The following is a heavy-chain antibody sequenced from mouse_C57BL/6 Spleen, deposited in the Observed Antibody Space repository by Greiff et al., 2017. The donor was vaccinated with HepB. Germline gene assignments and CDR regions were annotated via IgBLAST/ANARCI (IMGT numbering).Heavy chain of an antibody. J-gene: IGHJ3*01. D-gene: IGHD2-5*01. Sequence: VQVVESGAELVRPGTSVKMSCKASGYTFTNYWIGWAKQRPGHGLEWIGDIYPGGGYTNYNEKFKGKATLTADKSSSTAYMQFSSLTSEDSAIYYCARSDYYSNYFAWFAYWGQGTLVTVSA. V-gene: IGHV1-63*01. CDR3: ARSDYYSNYFAWFAY. CDR1: GYTFTNYW. CDR2: IYPGGGYT.